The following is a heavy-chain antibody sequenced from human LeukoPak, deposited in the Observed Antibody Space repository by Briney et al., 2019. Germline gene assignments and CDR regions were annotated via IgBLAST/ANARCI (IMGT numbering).Heavy chain of an antibody. CDR1: GGSISSYY. D-gene: IGHD2-2*01. CDR2: IYYSGST. Sequence: SETLSLTCTVSGGSISSYYWSWIRQPPGKGLEWIGYIYYSGSTNYNPSLKSRVTISVDTSKNQFSLKLSSVTAADTAVYYCARANRKYQLYFVDWGQGTLVTASS. CDR3: ARANRKYQLYFVD. J-gene: IGHJ4*02. V-gene: IGHV4-59*01.